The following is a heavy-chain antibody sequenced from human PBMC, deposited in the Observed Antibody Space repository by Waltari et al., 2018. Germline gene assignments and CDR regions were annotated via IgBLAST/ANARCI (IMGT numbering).Heavy chain of an antibody. Sequence: EVQLVESGGGLIQPGGSLRLSCAASAFTVSRTYLSWVRQAPGKGLEWVSAISGSGGSTYYADSVKGRFTISRDNSKNTLYLQMNSLRAEDTAVYYCAKGGGTDYWGQGTLVTVSS. J-gene: IGHJ4*02. CDR2: ISGSGGST. V-gene: IGHV3-23*04. CDR1: AFTVSRTY. D-gene: IGHD3-10*01. CDR3: AKGGGTDY.